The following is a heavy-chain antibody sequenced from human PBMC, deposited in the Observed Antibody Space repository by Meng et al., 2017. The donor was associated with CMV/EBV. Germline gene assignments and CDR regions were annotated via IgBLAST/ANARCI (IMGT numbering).Heavy chain of an antibody. CDR3: ARVECKGYCSSTAGSDYAFDI. CDR2: IIPILGIA. D-gene: IGHD2-2*01. J-gene: IGHJ3*02. V-gene: IGHV1-69*10. Sequence: SVKVSCKASGGTFSSYAISWVRQAPGQGLKWMGGIIPILGIANYAQKFQGRVTITADKSTSTAYMELSSLRSEDTAVYYCARVECKGYCSSTAGSDYAFDIWGQGTMVTVSS. CDR1: GGTFSSYA.